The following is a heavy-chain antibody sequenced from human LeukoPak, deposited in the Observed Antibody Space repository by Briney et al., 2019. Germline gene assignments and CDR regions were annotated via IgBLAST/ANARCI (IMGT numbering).Heavy chain of an antibody. D-gene: IGHD6-19*01. Sequence: GGSLRLSCTASGFTFSAYAMSWVRRAPGKGLESVSAIIGSGACTYYVDSVRGRFSISRDTSKNTVYLQMNSLRADDTAVYYCAKGEESSGLVSTYFDYWGQGTLVTVSS. J-gene: IGHJ4*02. V-gene: IGHV3-23*01. CDR1: GFTFSAYA. CDR2: IIGSGACT. CDR3: AKGEESSGLVSTYFDY.